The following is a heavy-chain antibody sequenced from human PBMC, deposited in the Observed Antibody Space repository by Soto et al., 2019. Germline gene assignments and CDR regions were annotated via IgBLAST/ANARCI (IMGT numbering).Heavy chain of an antibody. CDR2: VKQDGSKT. D-gene: IGHD4-17*01. J-gene: IGHJ4*02. CDR1: GFSFSSYW. V-gene: IGHV3-7*01. CDR3: ASQRNYGEHYY. Sequence: LRLSCETSGFSFSSYWMSWVRQAPGKGLEWVGNVKQDGSKTYYVDSVKGRFVISRDNTKNSVFLQMNSLTVDDTAVYFCASQRNYGEHYYLGRGTLVTVSS.